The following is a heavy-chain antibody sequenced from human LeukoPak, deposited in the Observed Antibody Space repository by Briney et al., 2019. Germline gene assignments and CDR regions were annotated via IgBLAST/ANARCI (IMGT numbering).Heavy chain of an antibody. J-gene: IGHJ4*02. D-gene: IGHD4-23*01. CDR1: GYTFTSYD. V-gene: IGHV1-8*01. Sequence: ASVKVSCKASGYTFTSYDINWVRQATGQGFACMGWMNPNSGNTGYAQKFQGRVTMTRNTSISTAYMELSSLRSEDTAVYYCARGLPGYGGNSEGGPGYWGQGTLVTVSS. CDR3: ARGLPGYGGNSEGGPGY. CDR2: MNPNSGNT.